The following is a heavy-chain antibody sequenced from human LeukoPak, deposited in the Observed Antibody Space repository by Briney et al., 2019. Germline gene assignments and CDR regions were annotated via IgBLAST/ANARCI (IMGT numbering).Heavy chain of an antibody. J-gene: IGHJ5*02. V-gene: IGHV3-33*01. CDR1: GFTFSSYA. CDR2: IWYDGSNR. CDR3: ARDKGTHPYNWFDP. Sequence: GGSLRLPCAASGFTFSSYAMHWVRQAPGKGLEWVTTIWYDGSNRYYGDSVKGRFTISRDNSKSTVFLQMNSLRAEDTALYYCARDKGTHPYNWFDPWGQGTLVTVSS.